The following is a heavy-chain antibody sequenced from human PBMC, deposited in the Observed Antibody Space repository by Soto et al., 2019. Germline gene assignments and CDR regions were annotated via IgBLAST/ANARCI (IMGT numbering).Heavy chain of an antibody. V-gene: IGHV3-23*01. CDR2: IRGSGGST. D-gene: IGHD1-26*01. CDR3: AKGQELRLYYYYYGMDV. CDR1: GFTFSSYA. J-gene: IGHJ6*02. Sequence: GGSLRLSCAASGFTFSSYAMSWVRQAPGKGLEWVSAIRGSGGSTYYADSVKGRFTISRDNSKNTLYLQMNSLRAEDTAVYYCAKGQELRLYYYYYGMDVWGQGTTVTVSS.